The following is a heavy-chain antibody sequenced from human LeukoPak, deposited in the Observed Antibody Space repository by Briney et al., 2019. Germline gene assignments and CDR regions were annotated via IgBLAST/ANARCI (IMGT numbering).Heavy chain of an antibody. V-gene: IGHV4-39*07. D-gene: IGHD3-3*01. Sequence: SETPSHTRTLSGGSLSTSSNYWGWARHPPGKGLEWLGNIFYSGSTYYSPSLTSRLTISVDPSKNQFSLKLSSVTAAGPAVYFWAGSDPRITSCGVATNGGAFDIWGQGKMVTVSS. CDR3: AGSDPRITSCGVATNGGAFDI. CDR2: IFYSGST. CDR1: GGSLSTSSNY. J-gene: IGHJ3*02.